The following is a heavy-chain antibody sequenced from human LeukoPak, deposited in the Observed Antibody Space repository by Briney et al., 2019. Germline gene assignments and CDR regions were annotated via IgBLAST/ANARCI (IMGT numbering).Heavy chain of an antibody. CDR3: ARDRHSTGWYYFDY. CDR1: GLTFSSYS. Sequence: GRSLRLSCAASGLTFSSYSMNWVRQTPGKGLEWVSYINSGSSTIYYADSVKGRFTISRDNAKNSLYRQMNSLRDEDTAVYYCARDRHSTGWYYFDYWGQGTLVTVSS. V-gene: IGHV3-48*02. J-gene: IGHJ4*02. CDR2: INSGSSTI. D-gene: IGHD6-19*01.